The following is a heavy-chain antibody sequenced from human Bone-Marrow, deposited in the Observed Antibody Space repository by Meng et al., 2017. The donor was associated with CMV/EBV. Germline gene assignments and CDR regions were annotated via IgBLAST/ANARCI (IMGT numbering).Heavy chain of an antibody. CDR3: VVVPAASNYYYGMDG. Sequence: SVKVSCKASGYTFTGYPIHWVRQAPGQGLEWMGRIIPILGIANYAQKFQGRVTITADKSTSTAYMELSSLRSEDTAVYYCVVVPAASNYYYGMDGWGQGTTVTVSS. J-gene: IGHJ6*02. CDR2: IIPILGIA. D-gene: IGHD2-2*01. CDR1: GYTFTGYP. V-gene: IGHV1-69*02.